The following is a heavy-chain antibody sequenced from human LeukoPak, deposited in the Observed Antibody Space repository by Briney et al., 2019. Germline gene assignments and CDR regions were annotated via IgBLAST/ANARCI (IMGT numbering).Heavy chain of an antibody. J-gene: IGHJ4*02. Sequence: SETLSLTCTVSGGSISSSIYYWGWIRQPPGKGLEWIGSIYYSGSTYYNPSLKSRVTISIDTSKNQFSLKLSSVTAADTAVYYCARERSSFSGASTDYWGQGTLVTVSS. D-gene: IGHD3-10*01. CDR2: IYYSGST. V-gene: IGHV4-39*01. CDR3: ARERSSFSGASTDY. CDR1: GGSISSSIYY.